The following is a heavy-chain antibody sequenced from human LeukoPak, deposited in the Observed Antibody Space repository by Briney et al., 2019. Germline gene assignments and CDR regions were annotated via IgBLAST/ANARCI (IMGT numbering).Heavy chain of an antibody. V-gene: IGHV4-38-2*02. J-gene: IGHJ4*02. CDR3: VGIAVAGAFDY. D-gene: IGHD6-19*01. CDR1: GYSISSGYY. CDR2: TYHSGST. Sequence: SETLSLTCTVSGYSISSGYYWGWIRQPPVKGLEWIGSTYHSGSTNYNPSPKSRVTISVDKSKNQFSLRLSSVTAADTAVYYCVGIAVAGAFDYWGQGTLVTVSS.